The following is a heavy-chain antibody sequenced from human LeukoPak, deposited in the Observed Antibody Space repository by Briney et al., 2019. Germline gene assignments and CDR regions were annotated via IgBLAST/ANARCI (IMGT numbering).Heavy chain of an antibody. CDR1: GYTFTGYY. D-gene: IGHD5-12*01. CDR2: INPNSGGT. J-gene: IGHJ4*02. Sequence: ASVKVSCKASGYTFTGYYMHWVRQAPGQGLEWMGWINPNSGGTNYAQKFLGRVTMTADTSTSTAYMELRSLTSDDTAMYYCARSGRGTYYYFDLWGQGTLVTVSS. V-gene: IGHV1-2*02. CDR3: ARSGRGTYYYFDL.